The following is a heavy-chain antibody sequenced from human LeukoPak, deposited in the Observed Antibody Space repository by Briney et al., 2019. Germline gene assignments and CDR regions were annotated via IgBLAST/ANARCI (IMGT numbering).Heavy chain of an antibody. D-gene: IGHD3-22*01. J-gene: IGHJ4*02. CDR1: GFTFSSYA. CDR3: AKDRSTYYYDSSGYYGDY. Sequence: GGSLRLSCAASGFTFSSYAMSWVRQAPGKGLEWVSAISGSGGSTYYADSVKGRFTISRDNSKNTLYLQMNSLRAEDTAVYYCAKDRSTYYYDSSGYYGDYWGQGTLVTVSS. V-gene: IGHV3-23*01. CDR2: ISGSGGST.